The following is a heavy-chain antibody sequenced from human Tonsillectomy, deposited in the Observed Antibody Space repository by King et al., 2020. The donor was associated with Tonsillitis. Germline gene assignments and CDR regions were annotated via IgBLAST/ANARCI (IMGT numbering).Heavy chain of an antibody. CDR3: ARRAAVKGVDY. CDR1: GFIYSTHT. Sequence: VQLVESGGGLVRPGGSLRLSCVASGFIYSTHTMTWFRQPPGKGLEWVSSITGNGDSKSYADSVRGRFTISRDNSKTSLYLQMNSLRAEDTAFYYCARRAAVKGVDYWGQGTLVTVSS. J-gene: IGHJ4*02. V-gene: IGHV3-21*06. CDR2: ITGNGDSK. D-gene: IGHD6-13*01.